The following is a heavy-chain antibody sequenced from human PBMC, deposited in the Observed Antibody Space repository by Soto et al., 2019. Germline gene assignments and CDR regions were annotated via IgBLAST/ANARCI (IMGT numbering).Heavy chain of an antibody. J-gene: IGHJ4*02. V-gene: IGHV3-30*18. CDR2: ISYDGSKK. D-gene: IGHD1-1*01. CDR1: GFTFSYYG. CDR3: AKARVWNPFDD. Sequence: QVRLVESGGGVVQPGKSLRLSCAASGFTFSYYGMHWVRQAPGKGLEWVAVISYDGSKKYSADSVRGRFTISRDNAKNTLYLQMNSLRPEATAAYYCAKARVWNPFDDWGQGPLFTVSS.